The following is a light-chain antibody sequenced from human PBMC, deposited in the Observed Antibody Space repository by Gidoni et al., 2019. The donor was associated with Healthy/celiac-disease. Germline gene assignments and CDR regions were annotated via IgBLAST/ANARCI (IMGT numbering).Light chain of an antibody. CDR1: KLWDKY. J-gene: IGLJ1*01. V-gene: IGLV3-1*01. CDR2: QDS. CDR3: QAWDSSTYV. Sequence: SYELPQPPSVSVSPGQTASITCLVDKLWDKYACCYQQKPGQSPVLVIYQDSKRPSGIPERFSGSNSGNTATLTIIGTQAMDEADYYCQAWDSSTYVFGTGTRVTVL.